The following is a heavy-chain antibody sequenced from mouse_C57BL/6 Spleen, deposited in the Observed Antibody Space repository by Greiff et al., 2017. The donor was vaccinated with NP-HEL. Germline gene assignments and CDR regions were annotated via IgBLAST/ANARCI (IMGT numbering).Heavy chain of an antibody. Sequence: VQLQQSDAELVKPGASVKISCKVSGYTFTDHTIHWMKQRPEQGLEWIGYIYPKDGSTNYNEKFKGKATLTADKSSSPAYMQLNSLTSEYSAVYVCARSGTAQARYAMDYWGQGTSVTVSS. CDR1: GYTFTDHT. CDR3: ARSGTAQARYAMDY. J-gene: IGHJ4*01. D-gene: IGHD3-2*02. V-gene: IGHV1-78*01. CDR2: IYPKDGST.